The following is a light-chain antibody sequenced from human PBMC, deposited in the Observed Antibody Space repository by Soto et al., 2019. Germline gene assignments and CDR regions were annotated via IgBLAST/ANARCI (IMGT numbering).Light chain of an antibody. CDR1: QSITDW. J-gene: IGKJ1*01. CDR2: EAS. CDR3: QYWDDYSWT. V-gene: IGKV1-5*03. Sequence: DIQMTQSPSTLSASVGDRVTITCRASQSITDWLAWYQQKPGKAPKFLIYEASNLEGGVPSRFSGSGSGTEFTLTISSVQPDDFATYYCQYWDDYSWTFGQGTKVEIK.